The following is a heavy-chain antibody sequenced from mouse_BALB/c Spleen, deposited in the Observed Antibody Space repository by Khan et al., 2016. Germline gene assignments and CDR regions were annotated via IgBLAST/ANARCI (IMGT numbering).Heavy chain of an antibody. Sequence: VELVESGPGLVAPSQSLSITCTVSGFSLTSYGVHWVRQPPGKGLEWLGVIWTGGSTIYNSALMSRLSISKDNSKRQVFLRMNSLQTDDTAMYYCARDYGNSFYYAMDYWGQGTSVTVSS. CDR1: GFSLTSYG. J-gene: IGHJ4*01. V-gene: IGHV2-9*02. CDR3: ARDYGNSFYYAMDY. D-gene: IGHD2-1*01. CDR2: IWTGGST.